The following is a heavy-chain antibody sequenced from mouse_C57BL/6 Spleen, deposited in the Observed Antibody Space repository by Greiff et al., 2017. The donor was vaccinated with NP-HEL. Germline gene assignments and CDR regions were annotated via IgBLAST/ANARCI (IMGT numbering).Heavy chain of an antibody. CDR1: GYTFTSYW. D-gene: IGHD1-1*01. V-gene: IGHV1-64*01. J-gene: IGHJ4*01. Sequence: QVQLQQPGAELVKPGASVKLSCKASGYTFTSYWMHWVKQRPGQGLEWIGMIQPNSGSTNYNEKFKSKATLTVDKSSSTAYMQLSSLTSEDSAVYYCASITTVVAPYWGQGTSVTVSS. CDR2: IQPNSGST. CDR3: ASITTVVAPY.